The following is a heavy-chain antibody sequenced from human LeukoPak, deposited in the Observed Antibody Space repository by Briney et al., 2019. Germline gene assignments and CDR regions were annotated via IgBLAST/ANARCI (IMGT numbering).Heavy chain of an antibody. J-gene: IGHJ3*02. CDR2: IIPIFGTA. Sequence: SVKVSCKASGYTFTGYYMHWVRQAPGQGLEWMGGIIPIFGTANYAQKFQGRVTITTDESTSTAYMELSSLRSEDTAVYYCARSDYYDSSGYYGGIDIWGQGTMVTVSS. D-gene: IGHD3-22*01. CDR3: ARSDYYDSSGYYGGIDI. CDR1: GYTFTGYY. V-gene: IGHV1-69*05.